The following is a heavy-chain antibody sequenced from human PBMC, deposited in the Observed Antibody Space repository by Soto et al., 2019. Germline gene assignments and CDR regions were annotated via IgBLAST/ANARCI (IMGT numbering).Heavy chain of an antibody. CDR2: ISATGGTT. CDR1: GFSFRSYA. V-gene: IGHV3-23*01. CDR3: AKDIAGYSSTWFFDY. J-gene: IGHJ4*02. D-gene: IGHD6-13*01. Sequence: EEQLLESGGGLVQPGGSLRLYCAASGFSFRSYAMSWVRQAPGKGLEWVSVISATGGTTYYADSVKGRFTISRDNSKITLYLQMNSLRAEDTAVYYCAKDIAGYSSTWFFDYWGQGTPVTVSS.